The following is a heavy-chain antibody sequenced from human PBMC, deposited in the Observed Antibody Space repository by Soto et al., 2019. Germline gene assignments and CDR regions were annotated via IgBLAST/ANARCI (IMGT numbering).Heavy chain of an antibody. Sequence: QVQLQESGPGLVKPSQTLSLTCTVSGGSISSGDYYWSWTRQPPGKGLEWIGYIYYSGSTYYNPSLKSRVTISVDTSKNQFSLKLSSVTAADTAVYYCALYGSGSYYPSWFDPWGQGTLVTVSS. V-gene: IGHV4-30-4*01. D-gene: IGHD3-10*01. CDR3: ALYGSGSYYPSWFDP. CDR1: GGSISSGDYY. CDR2: IYYSGST. J-gene: IGHJ5*02.